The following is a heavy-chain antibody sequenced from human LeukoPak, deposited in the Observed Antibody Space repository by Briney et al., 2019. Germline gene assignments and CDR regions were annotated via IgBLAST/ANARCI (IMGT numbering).Heavy chain of an antibody. Sequence: SETVSLTCTVSGGSISTYYWSWIRQPPGKALEWIGYIYYSGSTNYDPSLKSRATISVDTSKNQFSLKLSSVTAADTAVYYCARRLTIFGAFDYWGQGTLVTVSS. D-gene: IGHD3-3*01. CDR3: ARRLTIFGAFDY. J-gene: IGHJ4*02. CDR2: IYYSGST. V-gene: IGHV4-59*08. CDR1: GGSISTYY.